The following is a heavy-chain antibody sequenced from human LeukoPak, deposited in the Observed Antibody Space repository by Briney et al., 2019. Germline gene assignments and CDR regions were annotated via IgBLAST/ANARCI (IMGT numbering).Heavy chain of an antibody. CDR2: IYPGDSDT. D-gene: IGHD2-2*01. Sequence: GESLKISCKGSGYSFTNYWIGWVRQMPGKGLELMGIIYPGDSDTRYSPSFQGQVTISADKSIGTAYLQWSSLKASDTAMYYCVREGYCSSTSCYQIDYWGQGTLVTVSS. CDR1: GYSFTNYW. CDR3: VREGYCSSTSCYQIDY. J-gene: IGHJ4*02. V-gene: IGHV5-51*01.